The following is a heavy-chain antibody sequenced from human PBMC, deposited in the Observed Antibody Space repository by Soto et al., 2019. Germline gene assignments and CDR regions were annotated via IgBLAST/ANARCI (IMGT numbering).Heavy chain of an antibody. CDR2: VYHSGST. J-gene: IGHJ6*02. D-gene: IGHD4-17*01. Sequence: PSETMSLNCAVSGYSISSGFYWGWIRQAPGKGLEWIGNVYHSGSTYYNPYNPSLKSRVTISVDTSKNQFSLRLRSVTAADTAVYCCARAFYGDYAADYYGMDVWGQGTTVT. V-gene: IGHV4-38-2*01. CDR1: GYSISSGFY. CDR3: ARAFYGDYAADYYGMDV.